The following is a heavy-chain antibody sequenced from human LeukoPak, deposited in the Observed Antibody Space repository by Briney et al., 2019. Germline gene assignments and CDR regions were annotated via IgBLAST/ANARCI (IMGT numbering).Heavy chain of an antibody. D-gene: IGHD2-8*01. CDR3: TTAVACTNDVCDY. J-gene: IGHJ4*02. V-gene: IGHV3-15*01. CDR2: IKSKTDGGTT. CDR1: GFTFSNAW. Sequence: GGSLRLSCAASGFTFSNAWMSWVRQAPGKGLEWVGRIKSKTDGGTTDYAAPVKGRFTISRDDSKNTLYLQMNSLKTEDTAVYYCTTAVACTNDVCDYWGQGTLVTVSS.